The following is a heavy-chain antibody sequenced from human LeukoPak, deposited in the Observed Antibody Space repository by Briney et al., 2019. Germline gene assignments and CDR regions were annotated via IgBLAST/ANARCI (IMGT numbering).Heavy chain of an antibody. CDR1: GFTFSSYW. Sequence: GGSLRLSCAASGFTFSSYWMSWVRQAPGKGLEWVANIKKDGSEKYYVDSVKGRFTISRDNAKNSLYLQMNSLRAEDTAVYYCARVGPTAYWYYYYYMDVWGKGTTVAVSS. J-gene: IGHJ6*03. V-gene: IGHV3-7*01. D-gene: IGHD2-15*01. CDR3: ARVGPTAYWYYYYYMDV. CDR2: IKKDGSEK.